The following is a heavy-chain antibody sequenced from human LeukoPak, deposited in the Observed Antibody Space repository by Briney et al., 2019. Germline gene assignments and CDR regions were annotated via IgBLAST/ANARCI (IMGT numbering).Heavy chain of an antibody. CDR3: ARAPRYSGSYYAPKFYFDY. CDR2: IYNSGIT. Sequence: SETLSLTCIVSGGSISSYYWSWIQQPPGKGLEWIGYIYNSGITNHNPSLKSRVTISVDTSKNQFSLKLSSVTAADTAVYYCARAPRYSGSYYAPKFYFDYWGQGTLVTVSS. J-gene: IGHJ4*02. D-gene: IGHD1-26*01. CDR1: GGSISSYY. V-gene: IGHV4-59*01.